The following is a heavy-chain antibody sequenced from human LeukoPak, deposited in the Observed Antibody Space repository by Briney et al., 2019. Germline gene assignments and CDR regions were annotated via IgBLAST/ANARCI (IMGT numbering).Heavy chain of an antibody. D-gene: IGHD3-22*01. CDR3: ARSRRYYDSSHAFDI. V-gene: IGHV4-59*01. J-gene: IGHJ3*02. Sequence: SETLSLTCTVSGGSISSYYWSWIRQPPGKGLEWIGYIYYSGSTNYNPSLNSRVTISVDTSKNQFSLKLSSVTAADTAVYYCARSRRYYDSSHAFDIWGKGTTVTVSS. CDR1: GGSISSYY. CDR2: IYYSGST.